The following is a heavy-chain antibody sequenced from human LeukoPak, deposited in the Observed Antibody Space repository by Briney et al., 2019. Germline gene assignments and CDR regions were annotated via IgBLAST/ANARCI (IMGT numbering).Heavy chain of an antibody. V-gene: IGHV3-48*01. CDR1: GFTFSHYS. Sequence: GGSLRLSCAASGFTFSHYSMNWVRQAPGKGLEWISYIGIDSGNTKYADSVKGRFTISGDKAKNSLYLQMNSLRVEDTAVCYCARDYKYAFDNWGQGTLVTVSS. CDR2: IGIDSGNT. J-gene: IGHJ4*02. CDR3: ARDYKYAFDN. D-gene: IGHD5-24*01.